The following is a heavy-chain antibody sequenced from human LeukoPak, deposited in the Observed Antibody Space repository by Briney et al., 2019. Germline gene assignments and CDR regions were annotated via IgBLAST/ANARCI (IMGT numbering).Heavy chain of an antibody. D-gene: IGHD3-22*01. CDR2: ISYDGSNK. V-gene: IGHV3-30-3*01. CDR1: GFTFSSYA. CDR3: AYSSGYSAFDY. J-gene: IGHJ4*02. Sequence: GGSLRLSCAASGFTFSSYAMSWVRQAPGKGLEWVAVISYDGSNKYYADSVKGRFTISRDNSKNTLYLQMNSLRAEDTAVYYCAYSSGYSAFDYWGQGTLVTVSS.